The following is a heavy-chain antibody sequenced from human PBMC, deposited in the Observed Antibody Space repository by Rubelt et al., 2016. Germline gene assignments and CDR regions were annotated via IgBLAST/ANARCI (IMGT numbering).Heavy chain of an antibody. CDR1: GGSISSSSYH. D-gene: IGHD3-9*01. CDR2: IYYSGST. V-gene: IGHV4-39*01. Sequence: QLQLQESGPGLVKPSETLSLTCTVSGGSISSSSYHWGWIRQPPGKGLEWIGSIYYSGSTYYNPSLKSRVTSSVDTSKNQFALKLSSVTAADAAVYYCARHMPGYQSHYFDYWGQGTLVTVSS. CDR3: ARHMPGYQSHYFDY. J-gene: IGHJ4*02.